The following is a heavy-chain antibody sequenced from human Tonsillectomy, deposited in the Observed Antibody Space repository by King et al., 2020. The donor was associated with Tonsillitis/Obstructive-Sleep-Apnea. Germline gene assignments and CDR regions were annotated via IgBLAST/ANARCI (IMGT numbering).Heavy chain of an antibody. Sequence: VQLVQSGGGLVQPGGSLRLSCAASGFTFSSYEMNWVRQAPGKGLEWVSYISSSGSTIYYADSVKGRFTISRDNAKNSLYLQMNSLRAEDTAVYYCARGHFVVVIAIHFDYWAQGTLVTVSS. V-gene: IGHV3-48*03. D-gene: IGHD2-21*01. CDR3: ARGHFVVVIAIHFDY. J-gene: IGHJ4*02. CDR2: ISSSGSTI. CDR1: GFTFSSYE.